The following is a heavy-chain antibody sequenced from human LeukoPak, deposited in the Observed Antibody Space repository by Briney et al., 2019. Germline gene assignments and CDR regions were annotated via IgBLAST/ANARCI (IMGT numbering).Heavy chain of an antibody. V-gene: IGHV4-59*01. CDR3: ARGSSSWYSDY. J-gene: IGHJ4*02. D-gene: IGHD6-13*01. CDR1: GGSISSYY. CDR2: IYYSGST. Sequence: SETLSLTCTVSGGSISSYYWSWIRQPPGKGLEWIGYIYYSGSTNYNPSLKSRVTISVDTSKNQFSLKLSSVTAADTAVYYCARGSSSWYSDYWGQGTLVTVSS.